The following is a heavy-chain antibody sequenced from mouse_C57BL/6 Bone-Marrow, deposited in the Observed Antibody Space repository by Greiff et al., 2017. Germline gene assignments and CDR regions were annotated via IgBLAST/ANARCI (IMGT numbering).Heavy chain of an antibody. CDR3: ARHKRDYVYERYFDY. D-gene: IGHD2-14*01. V-gene: IGHV1-62-2*01. J-gene: IGHJ2*01. Sequence: VQLQQSGAELVKPGASVKLSCKASGYIFTEYTIHWVKQRSGQGLEWIGWFYPGSGSIKYNERFKDKATLTADKSSNTVYMELSRLTSEDSAVYFCARHKRDYVYERYFDYWGQGTTLTVSS. CDR1: GYIFTEYT. CDR2: FYPGSGSI.